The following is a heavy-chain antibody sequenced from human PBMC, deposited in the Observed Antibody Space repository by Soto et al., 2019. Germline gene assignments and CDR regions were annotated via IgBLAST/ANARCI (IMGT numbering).Heavy chain of an antibody. V-gene: IGHV1-3*04. CDR2: INTGNGDT. Sequence: QVQLVQSGAEVQKPGASVKLSCKASGYTFTSYSMHWVRQAPGQSLEWLGWINTGNGDTRYPQKCQGRVTVTRDTSASTVYMELSSLNSEDTAVYYCARDRVGNDYWGQGTQVTVSS. CDR3: ARDRVGNDY. J-gene: IGHJ4*02. CDR1: GYTFTSYS.